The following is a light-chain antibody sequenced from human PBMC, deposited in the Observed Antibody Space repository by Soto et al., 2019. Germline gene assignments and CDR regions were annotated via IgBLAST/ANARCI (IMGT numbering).Light chain of an antibody. CDR3: QQYNSDSWLT. J-gene: IGKJ4*01. CDR1: QSISRW. CDR2: SAS. Sequence: DIPMPQLPSTLAASVGHRVTITLRASQSISRWLAWYQQRPGKAPKLLIHSASSLDSWATSRFSGCGSGTDLTLTINGLHHDDFTTFYCQQYNSDSWLTFGGGTKVEIK. V-gene: IGKV1-5*03.